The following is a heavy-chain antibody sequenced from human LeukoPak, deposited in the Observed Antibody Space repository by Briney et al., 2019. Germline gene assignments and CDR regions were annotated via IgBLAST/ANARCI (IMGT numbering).Heavy chain of an antibody. J-gene: IGHJ4*02. CDR3: AKDATLAVAGSYFNY. CDR2: VTGGGGST. D-gene: IGHD6-19*01. CDR1: GFILTSYG. V-gene: IGHV3-23*01. Sequence: EGSLRLSCAASGFILTSYGMNWVRQAPGKGLEWVSGVTGGGGSTYYADSVKGRFTVSSDNSKNILYLEMNSLRSEDTATYFCAKDATLAVAGSYFNYWGQGALVTVSS.